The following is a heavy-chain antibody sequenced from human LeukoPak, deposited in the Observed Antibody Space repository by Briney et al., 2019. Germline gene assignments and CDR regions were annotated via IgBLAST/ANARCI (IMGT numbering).Heavy chain of an antibody. CDR1: GGSFSGYY. CDR3: ARRWLQQPDY. J-gene: IGHJ4*02. Sequence: PSETLSLTCAVYGGSFSGYYWSWIRQPPGKGLEWIGEINHSGSTNYNPSLKSRVTISVDTSKNQFSLKLSSVTDADTAVYYCARRWLQQPDYWGQGTLVTVSS. CDR2: INHSGST. V-gene: IGHV4-34*01. D-gene: IGHD5-24*01.